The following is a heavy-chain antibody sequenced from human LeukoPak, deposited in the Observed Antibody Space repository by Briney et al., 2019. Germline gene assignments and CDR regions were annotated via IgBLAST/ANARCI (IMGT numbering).Heavy chain of an antibody. D-gene: IGHD1-14*01. CDR2: ISSSSSFI. CDR1: GFTFSSYS. CDR3: AREALGNDTFDI. V-gene: IGHV3-21*01. J-gene: IGHJ3*02. Sequence: GGSLRLSCAASGFTFSSYSMNWVRQAPGKGLEWVSSISSSSSFIYYADSVKGRFTISRDNAKNSLYLQMNSLRAEDTAVYYCAREALGNDTFDIWGQGTMVTVSS.